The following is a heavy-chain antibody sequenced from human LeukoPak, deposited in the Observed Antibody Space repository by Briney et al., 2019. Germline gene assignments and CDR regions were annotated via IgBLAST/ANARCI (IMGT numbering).Heavy chain of an antibody. V-gene: IGHV3-21*01. CDR1: GFTFSSYN. CDR2: ISSSSRYK. J-gene: IGHJ1*01. D-gene: IGHD6-6*01. CDR3: ARSSIAARRHKEYFQH. Sequence: GGSLPLSCAASGFTFSSYNMNWVRPAPGKGLEWVSSISSSSRYKYYGDSVKGRFTISRDNAKNSLYMQLNSLRAEDTAVYYWARSSIAARRHKEYFQHWGQGTLVTVSS.